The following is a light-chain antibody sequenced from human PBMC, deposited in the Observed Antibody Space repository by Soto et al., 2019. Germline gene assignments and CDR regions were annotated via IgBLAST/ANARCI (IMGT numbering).Light chain of an antibody. Sequence: DIVMTQSPDFLAVSLGERATIKCRSSQSVLHRSNGNSYVAWYQQKPGQPPKLLIYWSSTRESGVPDRFSGSGSGTDFTLTVNSLQAEDAAVYYCQQSQSIPFTFGPGTKVHI. V-gene: IGKV4-1*01. CDR1: QSVLHRSNGNSY. CDR2: WSS. J-gene: IGKJ3*01. CDR3: QQSQSIPFT.